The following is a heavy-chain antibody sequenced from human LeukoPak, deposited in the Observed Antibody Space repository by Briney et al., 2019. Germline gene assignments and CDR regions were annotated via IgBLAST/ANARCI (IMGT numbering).Heavy chain of an antibody. CDR2: IYNTGIT. CDR3: ARERAHDWYFDL. J-gene: IGHJ2*01. Sequence: PSETLSLTCTVSGDSITSHYWGWIRQPAGKGLEWIGHIYNTGITNYNPSLNSRVTMSVDTSKNQFSLTLSSVTAADTAVYYCARERAHDWYFDLWGRGTLVAVSS. CDR1: GDSITSHY. V-gene: IGHV4-4*07.